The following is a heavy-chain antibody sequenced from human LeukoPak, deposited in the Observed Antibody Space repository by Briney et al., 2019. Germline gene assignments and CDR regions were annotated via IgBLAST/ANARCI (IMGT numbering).Heavy chain of an antibody. Sequence: SETLSLTCAVYGGSFSGYYWSWIRQPPGKGLEWIGEINHSGSTNYNPSLKSRVTISVDTSKNQFSLKLSSVTAADTAVYYCARVAAYYDSSGYTSYYFDYWGQGTPVTVSS. CDR2: INHSGST. CDR1: GGSFSGYY. V-gene: IGHV4-34*01. D-gene: IGHD3-22*01. CDR3: ARVAAYYDSSGYTSYYFDY. J-gene: IGHJ4*02.